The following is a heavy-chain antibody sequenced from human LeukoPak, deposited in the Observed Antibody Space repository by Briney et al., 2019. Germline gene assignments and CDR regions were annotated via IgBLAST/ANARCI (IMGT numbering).Heavy chain of an antibody. CDR3: ARDWKTNSFDY. CDR1: GFTVSTNY. V-gene: IGHV3-53*04. D-gene: IGHD1-1*01. J-gene: IGHJ4*02. Sequence: PGGSLRLSCAASGFTVSTNYMSWVRQAPGKGLDWVSIIYRDGSTFYADSVKGRFTISRHNSENTLYLQMNSLRPEDTAIYYCARDWKTNSFDYWGQGTLVTVSS. CDR2: IYRDGST.